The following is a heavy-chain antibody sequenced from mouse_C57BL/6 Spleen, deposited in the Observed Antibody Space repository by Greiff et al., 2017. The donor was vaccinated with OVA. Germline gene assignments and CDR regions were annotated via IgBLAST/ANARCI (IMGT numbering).Heavy chain of an antibody. V-gene: IGHV1-69*01. CDR2: IDPSDSYT. CDR1: GYTFTSYW. J-gene: IGHJ2*01. Sequence: QVQLQQPGAELVMPGASVKLSCKASGYTFTSYWMHWVKQRPGQGLEWIGEIDPSDSYTNYNQKFKGKSTLTVDKSSSTAYMQLSSLTYEDSAVYYCARGGYGFDYWGQGTTLTVSS. D-gene: IGHD1-1*02. CDR3: ARGGYGFDY.